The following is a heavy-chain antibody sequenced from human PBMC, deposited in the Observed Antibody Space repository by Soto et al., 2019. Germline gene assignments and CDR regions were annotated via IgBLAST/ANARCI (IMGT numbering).Heavy chain of an antibody. D-gene: IGHD6-6*01. CDR3: ARPEYSSSSYGMDV. CDR1: GFTFSDYY. CDR2: ISSSGSTI. J-gene: IGHJ6*02. V-gene: IGHV3-11*01. Sequence: PGGSLRLSCAASGFTFSDYYMSWIRQAPGKGLEWVSYISSSGSTIYYADSVKGRFTISRDNAKNSLYLQMNSLRAEDTAVYYCARPEYSSSSYGMDVWGQGTTVTVSS.